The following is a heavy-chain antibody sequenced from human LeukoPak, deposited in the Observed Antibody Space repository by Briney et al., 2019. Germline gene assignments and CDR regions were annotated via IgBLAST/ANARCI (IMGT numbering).Heavy chain of an antibody. CDR2: VSYDGGIE. J-gene: IGHJ4*02. Sequence: GRSLRLSCAASGFTFSSYALHWVRQAPNRGLEWLATVSYDGGIENYADSAKGRFTISRDNSKSTLYLQMNSLRPEDTAVYFCARDHYASGPYYFDYWGQGTLVTVSS. V-gene: IGHV3-30-3*01. D-gene: IGHD6-19*01. CDR3: ARDHYASGPYYFDY. CDR1: GFTFSSYA.